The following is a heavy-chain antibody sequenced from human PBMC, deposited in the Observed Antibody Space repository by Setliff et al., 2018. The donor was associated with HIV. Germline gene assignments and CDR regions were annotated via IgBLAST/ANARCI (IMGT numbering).Heavy chain of an antibody. CDR3: ARGYHLLNPDY. CDR2: INHSGST. Sequence: SETLSLTCAVYGESLSGYYWSWIRQPPGKGLQWIGEINHSGSTTYNPSLKRRVTISVDKSKNQFSLKLSSVTAADTAVYFCARGYHLLNPDYWGQGTLVTVSS. V-gene: IGHV4-34*01. J-gene: IGHJ4*02. D-gene: IGHD2-2*02. CDR1: GESLSGYY.